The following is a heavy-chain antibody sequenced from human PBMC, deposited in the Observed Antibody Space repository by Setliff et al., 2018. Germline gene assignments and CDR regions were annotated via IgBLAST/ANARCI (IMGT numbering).Heavy chain of an antibody. J-gene: IGHJ6*02. V-gene: IGHV1-18*01. Sequence: ASVKVSCKASGYTFTSYGISWVRQAPGQGLEWMGWISAYNGNTNYAQKLQGRVTMTTDTSTSTAYMELRSLRSDDTAVYYCARGSSITIFGVVLKYYYGMDVWGQGTTGTVSS. D-gene: IGHD3-3*01. CDR2: ISAYNGNT. CDR1: GYTFTSYG. CDR3: ARGSSITIFGVVLKYYYGMDV.